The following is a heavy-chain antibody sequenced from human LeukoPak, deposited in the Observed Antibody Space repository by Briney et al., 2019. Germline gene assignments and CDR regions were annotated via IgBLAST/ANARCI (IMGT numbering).Heavy chain of an antibody. D-gene: IGHD4-17*01. CDR2: VQYDGSDK. Sequence: PGGSLRLSCAASGFTFSNYGIHWVRQAPGKGLEWVTFVQYDGSDKFYADSVKGRFTISRDNSKNTVYLQMNSLRTEDTAVYFCAKHAITTTVTPQRGFLQHWGQGTLVTVSS. J-gene: IGHJ1*01. V-gene: IGHV3-30*02. CDR3: AKHAITTTVTPQRGFLQH. CDR1: GFTFSNYG.